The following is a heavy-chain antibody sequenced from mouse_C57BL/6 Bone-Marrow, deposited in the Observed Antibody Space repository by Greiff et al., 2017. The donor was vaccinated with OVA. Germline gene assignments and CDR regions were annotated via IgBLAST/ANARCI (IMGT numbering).Heavy chain of an antibody. D-gene: IGHD2-1*01. CDR2: INPGSGGT. Sequence: LQESGAELVRPGTSVKVSCKASGYAFTNYLIEWVKQRPGQGLEWIGVINPGSGGTNYNEKFKGKATLTADKSSSTAYMQLSSLTSEDSAVYVCARNDGNYYYYAMDYWGQGTSVTVSS. CDR3: ARNDGNYYYYAMDY. J-gene: IGHJ4*01. V-gene: IGHV1-54*01. CDR1: GYAFTNYL.